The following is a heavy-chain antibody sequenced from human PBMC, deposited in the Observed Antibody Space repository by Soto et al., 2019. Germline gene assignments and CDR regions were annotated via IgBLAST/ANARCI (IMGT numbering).Heavy chain of an antibody. J-gene: IGHJ6*03. Sequence: SETLSLTCTVSGGSISSYYWSWIRQAPGKGLEWIGYIYYSGNTNYNPSHKRRVTISVDTSKNQFSLKLSSVTAADTAVYYCARGTVGANYYYYYYYMDVWGKGTTVTVSS. CDR2: IYYSGNT. D-gene: IGHD1-26*01. CDR1: GGSISSYY. CDR3: ARGTVGANYYYYYYYMDV. V-gene: IGHV4-59*01.